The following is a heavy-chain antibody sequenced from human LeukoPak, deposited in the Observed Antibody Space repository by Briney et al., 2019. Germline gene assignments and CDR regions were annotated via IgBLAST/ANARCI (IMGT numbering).Heavy chain of an antibody. J-gene: IGHJ6*02. CDR3: AKGYSGYDFPYYYGMDV. CDR2: ISYDGSNK. CDR1: GFTFSSYG. Sequence: GRSLRLSCASSGFTFSSYGMHWVRQAPGKGLEWVAVISYDGSNKYYADSVKGRFTISRDNSKTTLYLQMNSLRAEDTAVYYCAKGYSGYDFPYYYGMDVWGQGTTVTVSS. D-gene: IGHD5-12*01. V-gene: IGHV3-30*18.